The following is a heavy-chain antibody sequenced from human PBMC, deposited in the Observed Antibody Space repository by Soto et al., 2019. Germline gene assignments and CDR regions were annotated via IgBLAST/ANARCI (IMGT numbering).Heavy chain of an antibody. CDR2: IRTSSTYI. CDR3: ARDRAPFCGGDCGLVDV. CDR1: GFNFNNFG. D-gene: IGHD2-21*02. V-gene: IGHV3-21*01. Sequence: GRSLRLSCAASGFNFNNFGMNWFRQAPGKGLEWVSSIRTSSTYIYYAESVKGRFTISRDNAKKSLYLEMNRLGVEDTAVYYCARDRAPFCGGDCGLVDVWGQGTSVTVSS. J-gene: IGHJ6*02.